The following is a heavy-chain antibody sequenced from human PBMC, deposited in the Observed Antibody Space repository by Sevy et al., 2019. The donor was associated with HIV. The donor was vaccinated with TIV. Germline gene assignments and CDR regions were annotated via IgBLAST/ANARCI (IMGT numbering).Heavy chain of an antibody. Sequence: ASVKVSCKASGYTFTSYGISWVRQAPGQGLEWMGWIGAYNGNTNYAQKLQGRVTMTTDTSTSTAYMELRSLRSDDTAVYYCARDPSQFFYYDSSGYYLAYWGQGTLVTVSS. D-gene: IGHD3-22*01. CDR3: ARDPSQFFYYDSSGYYLAY. CDR2: IGAYNGNT. CDR1: GYTFTSYG. J-gene: IGHJ4*02. V-gene: IGHV1-18*01.